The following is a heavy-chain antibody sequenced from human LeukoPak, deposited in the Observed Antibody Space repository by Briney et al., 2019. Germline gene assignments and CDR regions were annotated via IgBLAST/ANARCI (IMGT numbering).Heavy chain of an antibody. V-gene: IGHV3-53*01. D-gene: IGHD2-15*01. J-gene: IGHJ4*02. CDR1: GFTVCSNY. Sequence: GGSLRLSCAASGFTVCSNYMSWVRQAPGEGLEWVSVIYSGGSTYYADSVKGRFTISRDNSKNTLYLQMNSLRAEDTAVYYCARTPPQEGYCSGGSCYGFDYWGQGTLVTVSS. CDR2: IYSGGST. CDR3: ARTPPQEGYCSGGSCYGFDY.